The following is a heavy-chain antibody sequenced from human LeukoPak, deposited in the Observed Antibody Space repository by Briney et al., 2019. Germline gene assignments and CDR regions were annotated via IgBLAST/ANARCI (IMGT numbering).Heavy chain of an antibody. CDR3: ARETAMVLDY. D-gene: IGHD5-18*01. V-gene: IGHV4-59*11. Sequence: PSETLSLTCSVSGGSINNHIWSWIRQPPGKGLEWIGYISYSGSANYNPSLKGRVTISVDTSKNQFSLKVTSVTAADTAVYYCARETAMVLDYWGQGTLVTVSS. CDR2: ISYSGSA. CDR1: GGSINNHI. J-gene: IGHJ4*02.